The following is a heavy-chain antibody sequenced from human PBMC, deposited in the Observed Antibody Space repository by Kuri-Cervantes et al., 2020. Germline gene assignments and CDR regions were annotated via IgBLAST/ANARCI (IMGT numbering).Heavy chain of an antibody. CDR3: TRWERLALTGEVGFDY. J-gene: IGHJ4*02. V-gene: IGHV4-59*12. D-gene: IGHD3-9*01. CDR2: IYHGGIP. CDR1: GDSISRYY. Sequence: SETLSLTCSVSGDSISRYYWSWVRQPPGKGLEWVGEIYHGGIPNYNPSLKSRVTISVDKPKNEFSLKLTSVTAADTAIYYCTRWERLALTGEVGFDYWGPGILVTVSS.